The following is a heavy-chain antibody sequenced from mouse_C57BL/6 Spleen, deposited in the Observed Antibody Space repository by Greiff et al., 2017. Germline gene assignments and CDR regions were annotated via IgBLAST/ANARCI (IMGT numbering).Heavy chain of an antibody. CDR2: INPSTGGT. V-gene: IGHV1-42*01. J-gene: IGHJ2*01. Sequence: EVQVVESGPELVKPGASVKISCKASGYSFTGYYMNWVKQSPEKSLEWIGEINPSTGGTTYNQKFKAKATLTVDQSSSTAYMQLKSLTSEDSAVYYCARNYGNYVDSWGTGTTLTVSS. D-gene: IGHD2-1*01. CDR3: ARNYGNYVDS. CDR1: GYSFTGYY.